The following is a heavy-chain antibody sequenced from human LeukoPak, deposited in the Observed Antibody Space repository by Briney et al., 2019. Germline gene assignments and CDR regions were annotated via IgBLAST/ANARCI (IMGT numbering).Heavy chain of an antibody. Sequence: ASVKVSCKASGYTFTGYYMHWVRQAPGQGLEWMGWINPNSGDTNSAQKFQGRVTMTRDTSINTAYMELSRLTSDDTAVYYCARAPSYGSSWYLVDYWGQGTLVTVST. CDR2: INPNSGDT. J-gene: IGHJ4*02. CDR1: GYTFTGYY. D-gene: IGHD6-13*01. CDR3: ARAPSYGSSWYLVDY. V-gene: IGHV1-2*02.